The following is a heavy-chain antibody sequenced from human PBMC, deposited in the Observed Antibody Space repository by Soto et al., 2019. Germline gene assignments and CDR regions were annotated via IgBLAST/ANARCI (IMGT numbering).Heavy chain of an antibody. Sequence: ELLSHPWSVLGASNWRCSYYCGWVRQPPGKGLQWIASIYYSGTTYYNPSLKSRVTISLDASETQVSLKLTSVTVADTVIFYCAKTPLYYDTIESLEYWGQGTLVTVSS. J-gene: IGHJ4*02. CDR3: AKTPLYYDTIESLEY. CDR2: IYYSGTT. CDR1: GASNWRCSYY. V-gene: IGHV4-39*01. D-gene: IGHD3-22*01.